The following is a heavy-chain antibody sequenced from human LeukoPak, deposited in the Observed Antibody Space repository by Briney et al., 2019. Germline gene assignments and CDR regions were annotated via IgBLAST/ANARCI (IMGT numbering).Heavy chain of an antibody. CDR2: ISSSGSTI. D-gene: IGHD6-13*01. J-gene: IGHJ3*02. V-gene: IGHV3-11*01. CDR1: GFTFSDYY. CDR3: ASPYSSSWYSPGAFDI. Sequence: GGSLRLSCAASGFTFSDYYMSWIRQAPGKGLEWVSHISSSGSTIYYADSVKGRFTISRDNAKNSLYLQMNSLRAEDTAVYYCASPYSSSWYSPGAFDIWGQGTMVTVSS.